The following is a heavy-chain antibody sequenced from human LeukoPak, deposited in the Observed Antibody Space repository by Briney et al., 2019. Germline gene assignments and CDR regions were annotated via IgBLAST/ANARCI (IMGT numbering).Heavy chain of an antibody. CDR3: ARASIAARPTYYGMDV. Sequence: VASVKVSCTASGYTFTSYGISWVRQAPGQGLEWMGWISAYNGNTNYAQKLQGRVTMTTDTSTSTAYMELRSLRSDDTAVYYCARASIAARPTYYGMDVWGQGTTVTVSS. CDR1: GYTFTSYG. D-gene: IGHD6-6*01. CDR2: ISAYNGNT. V-gene: IGHV1-18*01. J-gene: IGHJ6*02.